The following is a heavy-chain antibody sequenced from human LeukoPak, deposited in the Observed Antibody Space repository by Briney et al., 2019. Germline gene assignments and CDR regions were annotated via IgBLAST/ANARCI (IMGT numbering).Heavy chain of an antibody. D-gene: IGHD6-19*01. CDR2: IYYSGST. CDR3: ATRGGPAVVWDGWGPIDI. V-gene: IGHV4-59*01. Sequence: SETLSLTCTVSGGSISSYYWSWIRQPPGKGLEWIGYIYYSGSTNYNPSLKSRVTISVDTSKNQFSLKLSSVTAADTAVYYCATRGGPAVVWDGWGPIDIWGQGTMVTVSS. J-gene: IGHJ3*02. CDR1: GGSISSYY.